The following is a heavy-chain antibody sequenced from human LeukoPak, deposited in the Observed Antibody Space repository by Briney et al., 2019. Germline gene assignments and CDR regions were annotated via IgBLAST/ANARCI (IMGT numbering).Heavy chain of an antibody. J-gene: IGHJ4*02. CDR2: IYHSGST. Sequence: ETLCLTCAVYGVSFSGYYWSWVRQPPGKGLEWVGEIYHSGSTKYNPDLKSRVTISVDTSWNNFSLKLSAGSAADTAVYYCARYSSSSMGRTAYDYWGQGTLVTVSS. CDR1: GVSFSGYY. CDR3: ARYSSSSMGRTAYDY. V-gene: IGHV4-34*01. D-gene: IGHD6-6*01.